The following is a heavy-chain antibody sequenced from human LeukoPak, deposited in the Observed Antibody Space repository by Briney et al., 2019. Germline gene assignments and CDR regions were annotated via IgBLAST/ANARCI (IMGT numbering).Heavy chain of an antibody. CDR3: ARGLYDYVWGTSYFDS. V-gene: IGHV3-66*01. CDR1: GXTFSTYN. J-gene: IGHJ4*02. CDR2: ISSAGNA. Sequence: GGSLRLSFAASGXTFSTYNMNWVRQAPGKGLEWVSLISSAGNAVYAASVKGRFTISRDIPKNTLYLQMNSLRADDTAVYYCARGLYDYVWGTSYFDSWGQGTLVTVSS. D-gene: IGHD3-16*01.